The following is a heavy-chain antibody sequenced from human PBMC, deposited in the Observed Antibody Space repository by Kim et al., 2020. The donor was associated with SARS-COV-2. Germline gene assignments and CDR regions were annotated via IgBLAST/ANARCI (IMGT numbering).Heavy chain of an antibody. V-gene: IGHV1-3*01. CDR1: GYTFTSYA. J-gene: IGHJ6*02. CDR2: INAGNGNT. CDR3: ARVGTIFGVVRNYYYYGMDV. D-gene: IGHD3-3*01. Sequence: ASVKVSCKASGYTFTSYAMHWVRQAPGQRLEWMGWINAGNGNTKYSQKFQGRVTITRDTSASTAYMELSSLRSEDTAVYYCARVGTIFGVVRNYYYYGMDVWGQGTTVTVSS.